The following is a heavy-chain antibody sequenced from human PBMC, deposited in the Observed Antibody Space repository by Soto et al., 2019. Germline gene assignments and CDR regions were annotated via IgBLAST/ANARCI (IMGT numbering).Heavy chain of an antibody. V-gene: IGHV4-4*02. J-gene: IGHJ5*02. D-gene: IGHD3-10*01. CDR3: ARDARGDSSVNNWFDP. Sequence: QVQLQESGPGLVKPSGTLSLTCAVYGYSMDSRNWWSWVRQAPGKGLEWIGEIYHTGSTKYNPSLMSRVTILVDKSRNRVSLNLISVTEADTAVYYCARDARGDSSVNNWFDPWGQGILVTVSS. CDR2: IYHTGST. CDR1: GYSMDSRNW.